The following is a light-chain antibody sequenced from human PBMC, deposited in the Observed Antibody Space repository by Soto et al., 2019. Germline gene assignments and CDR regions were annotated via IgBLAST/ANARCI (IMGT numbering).Light chain of an antibody. CDR1: QGISKY. CDR3: QKYNRAPRT. J-gene: IGKJ3*01. CDR2: AAS. Sequence: DIQMTQSPSSLSASVGDRVTITCRASQGISKYLAWYQQKPGKVPKLLIYAASTLQSGVPSRFSGSGSRTDFPLTMSILQHEDVATYYSQKYNRAPRTFGPGTKVDIK. V-gene: IGKV1-27*01.